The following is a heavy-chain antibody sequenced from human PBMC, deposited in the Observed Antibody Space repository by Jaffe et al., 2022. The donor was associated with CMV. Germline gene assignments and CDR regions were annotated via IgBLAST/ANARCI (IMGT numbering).Heavy chain of an antibody. J-gene: IGHJ4*02. CDR2: ISGSGGST. CDR1: GFTFSSYA. V-gene: IGHV3-23*01. CDR3: AKDRRFLEWYTGMGLDY. D-gene: IGHD3-3*01. Sequence: EVQLLESGGGLVQPGGSLRLSCAASGFTFSSYAMSWVRQAPGKGLEWVSAISGSGGSTYYADSVKGRFTISRDNSKNTLYLQMNSLRAEDTAVYYCAKDRRFLEWYTGMGLDYWGQGTLVTVSS.